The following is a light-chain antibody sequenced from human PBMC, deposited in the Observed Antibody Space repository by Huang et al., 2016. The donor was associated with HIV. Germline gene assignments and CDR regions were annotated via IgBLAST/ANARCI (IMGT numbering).Light chain of an antibody. Sequence: IQMTQSPSSLSASVGDRVTITCRASESISTNLNWYQQKPGKAPNLLIYAASSVQSGVPSRFSGSGSDTDFTLTIGTLQPEDFATYYCQQSYSTPLTFGGGTKVEIK. CDR1: ESISTN. V-gene: IGKV1-39*01. J-gene: IGKJ4*01. CDR2: AAS. CDR3: QQSYSTPLT.